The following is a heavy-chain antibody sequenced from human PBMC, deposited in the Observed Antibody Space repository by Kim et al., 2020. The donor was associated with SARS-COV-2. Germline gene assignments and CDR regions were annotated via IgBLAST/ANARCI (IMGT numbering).Heavy chain of an antibody. CDR2: KAYNLGA. J-gene: IGHJ4*02. CDR3: ARDRPQGIQQD. D-gene: IGHD5-18*01. V-gene: IGHV4-39*07. Sequence: SETLSLTCTVSGDPIISNIYHWGWIRQSPGKGLEWIGSKAYNLGASYNPSLKGRVTISEDTSKNQVFLRLTSLTAADTAVYYCARDRPQGIQQDWGQGIL. CDR1: GDPIISNIYH.